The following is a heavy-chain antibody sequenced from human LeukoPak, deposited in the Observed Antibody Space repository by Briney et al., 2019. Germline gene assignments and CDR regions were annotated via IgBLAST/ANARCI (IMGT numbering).Heavy chain of an antibody. CDR1: GFIFDDHA. V-gene: IGHV3-9*03. CDR2: ISWNSGYI. CDR3: AKDLVSAATGFDAFDI. Sequence: GGSLRLSCVASGFIFDDHAMHWVRQAPGKGLEWVSGISWNSGYIDYADSVKGRFTISRDNAKNSLYLQMNSLRSEDMAVYYCAKDLVSAATGFDAFDIWGPGTMVTVSS. D-gene: IGHD6-13*01. J-gene: IGHJ3*02.